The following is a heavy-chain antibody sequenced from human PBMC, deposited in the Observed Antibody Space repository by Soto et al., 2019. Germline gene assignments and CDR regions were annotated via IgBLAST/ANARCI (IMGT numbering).Heavy chain of an antibody. CDR1: GFTFNNYA. D-gene: IGHD3-9*01. V-gene: IGHV3-23*01. CDR2: ISVSGANT. J-gene: IGHJ4*02. CDR3: AKDLGLGVIAGYPHDC. Sequence: DVRLLDSGGGLVQPGGSLRLSCAASGFTFNNYAMSWVRQAPGKGLEWVSTISVSGANTYYADSVKGRFTISRDDSKNTLYLQMNSLGAEDTAVYYCAKDLGLGVIAGYPHDCWGQGTLVTVSS.